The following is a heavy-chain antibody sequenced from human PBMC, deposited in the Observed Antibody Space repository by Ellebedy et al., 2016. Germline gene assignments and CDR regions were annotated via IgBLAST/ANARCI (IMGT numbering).Heavy chain of an antibody. CDR1: GGSISSYY. D-gene: IGHD6-13*01. CDR2: IYYSGST. V-gene: IGHV4-59*01. CDR3: ARGRKGQLDKFTTAYFDY. J-gene: IGHJ4*02. Sequence: SETLSLTCTVSGGSISSYYWSWIRQPPGKGLEWIGYIYYSGSTNYNPSLKSRVTISVDTSKNQFSLKLSSVTAADTAVYYCARGRKGQLDKFTTAYFDYWGQGTLVTVSS.